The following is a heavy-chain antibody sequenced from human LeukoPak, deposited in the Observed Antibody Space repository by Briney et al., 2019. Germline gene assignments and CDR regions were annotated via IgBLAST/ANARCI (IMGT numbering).Heavy chain of an antibody. CDR2: IVGSGATT. CDR1: GFTFSNYA. CDR3: AKWGDYDILTGYYDSDY. J-gene: IGHJ4*02. Sequence: GGSLRLSCVASGFTFSNYAMSWVRQAPGKGLEWVSAIVGSGATTYYADSVKGRFTISRDNSKNTLFLQMNSLRAEDTAVYYCAKWGDYDILTGYYDSDYWGQGTLVTGSS. V-gene: IGHV3-23*01. D-gene: IGHD3-9*01.